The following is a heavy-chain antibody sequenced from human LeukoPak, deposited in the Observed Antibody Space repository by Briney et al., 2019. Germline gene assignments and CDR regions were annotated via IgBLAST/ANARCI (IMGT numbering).Heavy chain of an antibody. CDR3: ARVSGLFSKTPLDC. CDR1: GYTFTGYY. J-gene: IGHJ4*02. CDR2: INPNSGGT. Sequence: ASVKVSCKASGYTFTGYYMHWVRQAPGQGLEWMGWINPNSGGTNYAQKFQGRVTMTRDTSISTAYMELSRLRSDDTAVYYCARVSGLFSKTPLDCWGQGTLVTVSS. V-gene: IGHV1-2*02. D-gene: IGHD3-10*02.